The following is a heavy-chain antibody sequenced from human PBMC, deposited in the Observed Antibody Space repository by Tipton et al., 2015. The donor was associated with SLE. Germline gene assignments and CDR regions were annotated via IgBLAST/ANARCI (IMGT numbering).Heavy chain of an antibody. Sequence: LRLSCTVSGGSISSHYWSWIRQPPGKGLEWIGYIYNSGSGNYNPSLKSRVTISVDTSKNQFSLKLSSVSAADTAVYYCARSDYYDSSGYYSYAVDIWGQGTMVTVSS. CDR1: GGSISSHY. V-gene: IGHV4-59*11. J-gene: IGHJ3*02. CDR2: IYNSGSG. D-gene: IGHD3-22*01. CDR3: ARSDYYDSSGYYSYAVDI.